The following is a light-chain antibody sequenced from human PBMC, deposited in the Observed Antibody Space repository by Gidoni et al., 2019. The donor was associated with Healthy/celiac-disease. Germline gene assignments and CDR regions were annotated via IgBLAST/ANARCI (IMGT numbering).Light chain of an antibody. CDR1: QGISNY. CDR3: QKYNSAPPT. Sequence: DIQMPQSPSSLSASVGDRVTITCRESQGISNYLAWYQQKPGKVPKLLIYAASTLQSGVPSRFSGSGSGTDFTLTISSLQPEDVATYYCQKYNSAPPTFGPXTKVDIK. V-gene: IGKV1-27*01. CDR2: AAS. J-gene: IGKJ3*01.